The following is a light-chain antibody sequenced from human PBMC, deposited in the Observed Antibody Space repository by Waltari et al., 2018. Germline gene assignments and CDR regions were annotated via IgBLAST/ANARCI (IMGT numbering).Light chain of an antibody. CDR2: GVS. J-gene: IGKJ2*03. Sequence: VILTQSPATLSLSPGERATLSCRASQSVSRYLAWYQHKPGQAPRLLISGVSIRASGIPDRFSGSGSGTDFTLTISSLEPEDFAVYYCQKYSDSPHSCGLGTKVEIK. CDR1: QSVSRY. V-gene: IGKV3-20*01. CDR3: QKYSDSPHS.